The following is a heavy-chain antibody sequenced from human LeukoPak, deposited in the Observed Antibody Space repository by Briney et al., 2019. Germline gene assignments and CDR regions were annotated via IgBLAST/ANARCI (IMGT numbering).Heavy chain of an antibody. CDR2: ISSSSSYT. J-gene: IGHJ4*02. Sequence: GGSLRLSCAASGFTFSDYYMSWIRQAPGKGLEWVSYISSSSSYTNYADSVKGRFTISRDNAKNSLYLQMNSLRAEDTAVYYCAGGYSSGWYPLDYWGQGTLATVSS. CDR1: GFTFSDYY. D-gene: IGHD6-19*01. CDR3: AGGYSSGWYPLDY. V-gene: IGHV3-11*06.